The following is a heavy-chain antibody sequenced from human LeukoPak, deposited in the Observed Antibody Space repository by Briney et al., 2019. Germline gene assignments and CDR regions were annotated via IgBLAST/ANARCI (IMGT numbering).Heavy chain of an antibody. J-gene: IGHJ4*02. Sequence: VASVKVSCKASGYTFTTYGISWVRQAPGQGLEWMGWISAYTGNTNYAQKFQGRVTMTRDTSTSTVYMELSSLRSEDTAVYYCARVSDCSSTSCYHFDYWGQGTLVTVSS. D-gene: IGHD2-2*01. CDR2: ISAYTGNT. CDR1: GYTFTTYG. CDR3: ARVSDCSSTSCYHFDY. V-gene: IGHV1-18*01.